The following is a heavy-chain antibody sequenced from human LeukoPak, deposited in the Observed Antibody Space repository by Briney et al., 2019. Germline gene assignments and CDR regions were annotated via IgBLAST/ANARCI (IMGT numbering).Heavy chain of an antibody. CDR3: ARESLGGSSFDY. V-gene: IGHV3-66*02. Sequence: PGGSLRLSCAASGFTVSSNYMSWVRQAPGKGLEWVSVIYSGGSTCYADSVKGRFTISRDNSKNTLYLQMNSLRAEDTAVYYCARESLGGSSFDYWGQGTLVTVSS. D-gene: IGHD1-26*01. CDR2: IYSGGST. CDR1: GFTVSSNY. J-gene: IGHJ4*02.